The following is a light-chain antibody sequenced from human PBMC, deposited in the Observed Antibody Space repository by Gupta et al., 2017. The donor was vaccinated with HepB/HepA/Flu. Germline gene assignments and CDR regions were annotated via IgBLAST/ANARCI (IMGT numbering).Light chain of an antibody. Sequence: SSELTQDPAVSVALGQPVRITCQGDSLRSYYASWYQQKPGQAPVLVIYGKNNRPSGIPYRFSGSSSGNTASLTITGAQAEDEADYYCNSRDSSGNHVVFGGGTKLTVL. V-gene: IGLV3-19*01. J-gene: IGLJ2*01. CDR3: NSRDSSGNHVV. CDR1: SLRSYY. CDR2: GKN.